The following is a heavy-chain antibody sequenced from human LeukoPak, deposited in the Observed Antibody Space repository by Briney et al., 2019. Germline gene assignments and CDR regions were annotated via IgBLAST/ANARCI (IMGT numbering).Heavy chain of an antibody. Sequence: SGAALVQPTPTPTLTFTFSGFSFSTSGLCVSWIRQSPVKALEWLARIAWDDDKYYSTSLKTRLTIPKATSKNPVVLTMTNMDPVDTATYYCARIIYGGNSSHAFDIWGQGTMVTVSS. D-gene: IGHD4-23*01. J-gene: IGHJ3*02. CDR3: ARIIYGGNSSHAFDI. CDR1: GFSFSTSGLC. CDR2: IAWDDDK. V-gene: IGHV2-70*11.